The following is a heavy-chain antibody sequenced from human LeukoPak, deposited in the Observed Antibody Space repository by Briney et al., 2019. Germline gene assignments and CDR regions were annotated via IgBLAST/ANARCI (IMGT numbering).Heavy chain of an antibody. J-gene: IGHJ4*02. V-gene: IGHV1-8*03. CDR1: GYTFTSFD. CDR3: ASHTTYGPIDY. D-gene: IGHD4-17*01. Sequence: ASVKVSCKTSGYTFTSFDINWVRQAAGQGLEFVGWMNPDSGNTGYAQKFQGRVTITRDTSINTAYMELNSLRSEDTAVYYCASHTTYGPIDYWGQGTLVTVSS. CDR2: MNPDSGNT.